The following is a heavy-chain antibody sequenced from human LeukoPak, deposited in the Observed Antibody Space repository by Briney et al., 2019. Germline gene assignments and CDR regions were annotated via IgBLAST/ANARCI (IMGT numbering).Heavy chain of an antibody. CDR1: RFTFSDYY. CDR2: ISSSGSTI. J-gene: IGHJ4*02. V-gene: IGHV3-11*01. CDR3: AKMPVSYSSGWSNFDY. D-gene: IGHD6-19*01. Sequence: GGSLRLSCAASRFTFSDYYMSWIRQAPGKGLEWVSYISSSGSTIYYADSVKGRFTTSRDNSKNTLYLQMNSLRAEDTAVYYCAKMPVSYSSGWSNFDYWGQGTLVSVSS.